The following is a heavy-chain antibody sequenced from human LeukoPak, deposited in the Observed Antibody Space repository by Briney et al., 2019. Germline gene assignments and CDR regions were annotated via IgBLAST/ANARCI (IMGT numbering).Heavy chain of an antibody. J-gene: IGHJ6*02. CDR1: GGSISSYY. CDR2: IYYSGST. D-gene: IGHD3-3*01. CDR3: ARSEERFLEWLSTFRPSDYYYYGMDV. Sequence: SETLSLTCTVSGGSISSYYWSWIRQPPGKGLEWIGYIYYSGSTNYNPSLKSRVTISVDTSKNQFSLKLSSVTAADTAVYYCARSEERFLEWLSTFRPSDYYYYGMDVWGQGTTVTVSS. V-gene: IGHV4-59*01.